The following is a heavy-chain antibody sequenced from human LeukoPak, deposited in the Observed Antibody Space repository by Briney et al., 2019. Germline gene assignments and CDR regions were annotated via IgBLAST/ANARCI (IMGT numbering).Heavy chain of an antibody. V-gene: IGHV3-23*01. CDR3: AKDPTIFGVGYYYGMDV. D-gene: IGHD3-3*01. CDR1: GFTFSSYA. CDR2: ISGSGGST. Sequence: PGGSLRLSCAASGFTFSSYAMSWVRQAPGKGLEWVSTISGSGGSTYYADSVKGRFTISRDNSKNTLYLQMNSLRAEDTAVYYCAKDPTIFGVGYYYGMDVWRQGTTVTVSS. J-gene: IGHJ6*02.